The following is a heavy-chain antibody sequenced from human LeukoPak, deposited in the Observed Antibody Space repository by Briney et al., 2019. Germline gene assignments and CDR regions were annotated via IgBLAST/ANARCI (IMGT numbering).Heavy chain of an antibody. Sequence: GGSLRLSCAASGFSFGNHAMIWVRQAAGKGLEWVSVVSGSGDTTYYADSVRGRFTISRDNSKNTLYLQMNSLRAEDTAVYYCAKDREVRAYHYYMDVWGKGTTVTISS. CDR3: AKDREVRAYHYYMDV. D-gene: IGHD3-10*01. V-gene: IGHV3-23*01. CDR2: VSGSGDTT. CDR1: GFSFGNHA. J-gene: IGHJ6*03.